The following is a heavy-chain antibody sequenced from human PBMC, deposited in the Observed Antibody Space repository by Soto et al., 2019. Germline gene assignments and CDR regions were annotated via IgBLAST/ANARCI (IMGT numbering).Heavy chain of an antibody. CDR1: GYTFTGYY. CDR2: INPHSGDT. D-gene: IGHD2-2*01. CDR3: AGTSCSSTTWATTS. V-gene: IGHV1-2*02. J-gene: IGHJ5*02. Sequence: QVQLVQSGAEVKKPGASVKVSCKTSGYTFTGYYIYWVRQAPGQGLEWMGWINPHSGDTDSSQKVGGRVSMAGDTSSRTAYMELSRLRSDDTAVYYCAGTSCSSTTWATTSWCQGTLVSVSS.